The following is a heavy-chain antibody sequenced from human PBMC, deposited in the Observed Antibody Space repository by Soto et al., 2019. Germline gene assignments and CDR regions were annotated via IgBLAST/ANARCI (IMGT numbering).Heavy chain of an antibody. CDR3: ARDGGFGELKY. V-gene: IGHV1-69*18. CDR1: GDTFSGYP. J-gene: IGHJ4*02. D-gene: IGHD3-16*01. CDR2: IIPVFGTT. Sequence: QVQLVQAGAELKKPGSSVKVSCKASGDTFSGYPINWGRQASGEGLEWMGRIIPVFGTTNDAQRFEGRVTFTADESTNTAYMELRGLLAEDTAVYYCARDGGFGELKYWGPGTLVTVSS.